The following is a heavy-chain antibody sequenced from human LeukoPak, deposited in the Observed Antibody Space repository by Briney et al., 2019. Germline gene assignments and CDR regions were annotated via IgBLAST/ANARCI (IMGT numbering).Heavy chain of an antibody. J-gene: IGHJ4*02. V-gene: IGHV4-39*07. CDR1: GGSISSSSYY. D-gene: IGHD6-19*01. CDR3: ARAIQYSSGWKTTQFDY. CDR2: INHSGST. Sequence: PSETLSLTCTVSGGSISSSSYYWSWIRQPPGKGLEWIGEINHSGSTNYNPSLKSRVTISVDTSKNQFSLKLSSVTAADTAVYYCARAIQYSSGWKTTQFDYWGQGTLVTVSS.